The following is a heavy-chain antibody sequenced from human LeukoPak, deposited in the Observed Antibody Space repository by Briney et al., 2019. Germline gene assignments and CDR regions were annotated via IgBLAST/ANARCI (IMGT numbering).Heavy chain of an antibody. V-gene: IGHV3-23*01. J-gene: IGHJ4*02. CDR1: GITFSSYA. CDR3: ANDFDY. CDR2: ISGSTNGT. Sequence: GGSLRLSCAASGITFSSYAMTWVRQAPGKGLEWVSTISGSTNGTYYADSVKGRFTISRDNSKNTLYLQLNSLRAEDTAVYYCANDFDYWGQGTLVTVSS.